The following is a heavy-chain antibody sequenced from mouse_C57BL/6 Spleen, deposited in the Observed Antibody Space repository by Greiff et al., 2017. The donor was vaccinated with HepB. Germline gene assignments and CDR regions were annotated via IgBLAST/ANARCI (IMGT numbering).Heavy chain of an antibody. CDR1: GFNIKNTY. V-gene: IGHV14-3*01. J-gene: IGHJ2*01. CDR3: ASSYYYGSSPFDY. Sequence: EVQRVESVAELVRPGASVKLSCTASGFNIKNTYMHWVKQRPEQGLEWIGRIDPANGNTKYAPKFQGKATITADTSSNTAYLQLSSLTSEDTAIYYCASSYYYGSSPFDYWGQGTTLTVSS. CDR2: IDPANGNT. D-gene: IGHD1-1*01.